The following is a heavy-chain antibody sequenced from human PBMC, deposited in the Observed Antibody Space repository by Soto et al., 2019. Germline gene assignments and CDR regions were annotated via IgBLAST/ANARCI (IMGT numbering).Heavy chain of an antibody. Sequence: EVQLLESGGGLVQPGGSLRLSCAASGFTFSSYAMSWVRQAPGKGLEWVSAISGSGGSTYYADSVKGRFTISRDNSKNTLYLQMNSLRAEDTAVYYCAKNLMRQGYVRYDYIWGSSYFYYWGQGTLVTVSS. D-gene: IGHD3-16*01. CDR3: AKNLMRQGYVRYDYIWGSSYFYY. CDR1: GFTFSSYA. V-gene: IGHV3-23*01. CDR2: ISGSGGST. J-gene: IGHJ4*02.